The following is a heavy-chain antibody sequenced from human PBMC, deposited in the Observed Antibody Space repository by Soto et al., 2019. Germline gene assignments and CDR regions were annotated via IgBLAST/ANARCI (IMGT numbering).Heavy chain of an antibody. J-gene: IGHJ6*03. CDR2: LNAGNGNT. D-gene: IGHD2-2*01. CDR1: GYSFTSYV. Sequence: QVQLVQSGAEVKKPGASVKVSCKASGYSFTSYVMHWVRQAPGQRLEWMGWLNAGNGNTKFSQRFQGRVTLTRDTSASTAYMELSLPRSEDTAVYYCARDHCSSARCYEGGMDVWGKGTTVTVSS. CDR3: ARDHCSSARCYEGGMDV. V-gene: IGHV1-3*01.